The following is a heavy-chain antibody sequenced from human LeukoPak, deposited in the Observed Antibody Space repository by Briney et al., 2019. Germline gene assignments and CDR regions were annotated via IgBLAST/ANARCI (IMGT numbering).Heavy chain of an antibody. V-gene: IGHV1-24*01. CDR1: GDILTDFF. Sequence: PWASVKVSCKVYGDILTDFFIHWVRQVPGKGLEWMGGFDPEDGETIYAQKFQGRVTITRDTSASTAYMELSSLRSEDTAVYYCARDGSSGWMYNWFDPWGQGTLVTVSS. CDR2: FDPEDGET. D-gene: IGHD6-19*01. CDR3: ARDGSSGWMYNWFDP. J-gene: IGHJ5*02.